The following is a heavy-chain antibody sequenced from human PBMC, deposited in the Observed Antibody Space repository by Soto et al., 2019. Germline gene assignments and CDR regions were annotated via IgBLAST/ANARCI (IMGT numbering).Heavy chain of an antibody. Sequence: VQLAQSGAEVKKPGASVKVSCKTSGDSFNDYYIHWVRQAPGQGLEWMGWINPNGGATKYAQKFQGRVTLTRDTSIRTVYMELSSLRSDDTAVYYCARESGGATATLDYYYFYMDVWGKGTTVTVSS. CDR2: INPNGGAT. D-gene: IGHD5-12*01. CDR3: ARESGGATATLDYYYFYMDV. J-gene: IGHJ6*03. V-gene: IGHV1-2*02. CDR1: GDSFNDYY.